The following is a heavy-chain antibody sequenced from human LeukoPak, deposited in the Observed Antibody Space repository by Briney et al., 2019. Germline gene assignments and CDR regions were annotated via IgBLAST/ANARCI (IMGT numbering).Heavy chain of an antibody. CDR3: ARVSGRIQIWPQPFGDGMDV. V-gene: IGHV3-23*01. CDR1: GFTFSSYA. J-gene: IGHJ6*02. CDR2: ISAGGRST. D-gene: IGHD5-18*01. Sequence: GGSLRLSCAASGFTFSSYAMSWVRQAPGKGLECVSAISAGGRSTYYADSVKGRFTISREDSKNTLYLQMNSLRAEDTAIYYCARVSGRIQIWPQPFGDGMDVWGQGTTVTVSS.